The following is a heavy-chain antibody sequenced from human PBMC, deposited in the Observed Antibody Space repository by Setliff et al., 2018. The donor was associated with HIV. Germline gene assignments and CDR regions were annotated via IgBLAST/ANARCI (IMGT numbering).Heavy chain of an antibody. V-gene: IGHV4-59*08. Sequence: SETLSLTCSVSGGSISTYHWSWIRQPPGKGLEWIGYIYYSGNTYYSPSLKSRVTISVDTSKNQFSLKLSSVTAADTAVYYCARFAYYSDSGGYYHHWGQGALVTVSS. CDR3: ARFAYYSDSGGYYHH. CDR2: IYYSGNT. J-gene: IGHJ4*02. CDR1: GGSISTYH. D-gene: IGHD3-22*01.